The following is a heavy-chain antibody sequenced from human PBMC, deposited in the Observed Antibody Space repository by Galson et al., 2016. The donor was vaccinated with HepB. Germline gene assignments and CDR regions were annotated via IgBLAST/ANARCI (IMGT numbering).Heavy chain of an antibody. CDR1: GGTFSNYA. J-gene: IGHJ6*02. CDR3: ARAVGPEHYYYGMDV. CDR2: IIPIFGTT. V-gene: IGHV1-69*06. Sequence: SVKVSCKASGGTFSNYAISWVRQAPGQGLEWMGGIIPIFGTTHYAQKFQGRVTITADKSTTTAYMEVISLRSEDTAVYYCARAVGPEHYYYGMDVWGQGTTVTASS. D-gene: IGHD1-26*01.